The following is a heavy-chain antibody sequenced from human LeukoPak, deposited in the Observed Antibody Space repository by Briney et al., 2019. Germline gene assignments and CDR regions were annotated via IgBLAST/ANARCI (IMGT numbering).Heavy chain of an antibody. CDR2: IYYSGST. CDR1: GGSISSSSYY. CDR3: ARQTKYYYDSSGYYYLDY. Sequence: PSETLSLTCTVSGGSISSSSYYWGWIRQPPGTGLEWIGSIYYSGSTYYNPSLKSRVTISVDTSKNQFSLKLSSVTAADTAVYYCARQTKYYYDSSGYYYLDYWGQGTLVTVSS. J-gene: IGHJ4*02. D-gene: IGHD3-22*01. V-gene: IGHV4-39*01.